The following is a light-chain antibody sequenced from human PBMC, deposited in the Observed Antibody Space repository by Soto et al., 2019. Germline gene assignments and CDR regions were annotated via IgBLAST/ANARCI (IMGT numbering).Light chain of an antibody. J-gene: IGLJ2*01. V-gene: IGLV2-14*01. CDR3: NSYTSSSTLV. CDR1: SSDVGRYNY. Sequence: QSALTQPASVSGSPGQSITISCTGTSSDVGRYNYVSWYQQHPGKAPKLIIFDVNNRPSGVSNRVSGSKSGNTASLTISGLQAEDEADYYCNSYTSSSTLVFGGGTKLTVL. CDR2: DVN.